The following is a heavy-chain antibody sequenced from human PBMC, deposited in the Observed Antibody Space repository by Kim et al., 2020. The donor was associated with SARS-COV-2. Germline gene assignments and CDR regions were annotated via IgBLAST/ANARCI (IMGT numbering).Heavy chain of an antibody. J-gene: IGHJ4*02. D-gene: IGHD3-22*01. CDR3: AKDHESSGWPTFDY. V-gene: IGHV3-23*01. Sequence: YADSVTGRFTVSRGNARNTLYLQMDRLRAEDTALYYCAKDHESSGWPTFDYWGQGTQVTVSS.